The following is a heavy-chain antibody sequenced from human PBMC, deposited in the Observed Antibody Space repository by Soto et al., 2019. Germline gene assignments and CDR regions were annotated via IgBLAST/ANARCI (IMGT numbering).Heavy chain of an antibody. D-gene: IGHD2-2*01. CDR3: ARDRVVPAAMPDYYYYYGMDV. J-gene: IGHJ6*02. V-gene: IGHV3-33*01. Sequence: QVQLVESGGGVVQPGRSLRLSCAASGFTFSSYGMHWVRQAPGKGLEWVAVIWYDGSNKYYADSVKGRFTISRDNSKNTLYLQMNSPRAEDTAVYYCARDRVVPAAMPDYYYYYGMDVWGQGTTVTVSS. CDR2: IWYDGSNK. CDR1: GFTFSSYG.